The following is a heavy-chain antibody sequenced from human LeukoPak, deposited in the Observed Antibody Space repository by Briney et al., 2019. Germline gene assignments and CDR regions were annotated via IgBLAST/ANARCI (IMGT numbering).Heavy chain of an antibody. J-gene: IGHJ6*02. CDR1: GSGFSTYW. D-gene: IGHD2-2*01. Sequence: GEPLHISFQGSGSGFSTYWMGWARPITRKGLDWMGIIYPGDSDTRYSPSFQGQVTISADKPISTAYLQWSSLKPSDTAVYYCAMPYCSSTSCSVWGQGTTVTVSS. CDR3: AMPYCSSTSCSV. CDR2: IYPGDSDT. V-gene: IGHV5-51*04.